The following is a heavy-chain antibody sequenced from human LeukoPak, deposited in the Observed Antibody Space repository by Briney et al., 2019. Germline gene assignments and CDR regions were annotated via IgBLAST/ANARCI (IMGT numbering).Heavy chain of an antibody. Sequence: GESLKISCRGSGYSFTSYWIGWVRQMPGKGLEWMGIIYPGDSDTRYSPSFQGQVTISADKSISTAYLQWSSLKASDTAMYYCARLYDSSVGAFDIWGQGTMVTVSS. CDR3: ARLYDSSVGAFDI. CDR1: GYSFTSYW. V-gene: IGHV5-51*01. J-gene: IGHJ3*02. D-gene: IGHD3-22*01. CDR2: IYPGDSDT.